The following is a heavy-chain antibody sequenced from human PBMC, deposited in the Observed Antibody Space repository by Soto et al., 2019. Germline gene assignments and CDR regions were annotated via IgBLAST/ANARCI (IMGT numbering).Heavy chain of an antibody. Sequence: EVQLVESGGGLVKPGGYLRLSCAASGFTFSSYSMNWVRQARGKGLEWVSSISISSSYIYYADSVKGRFTISRDNAKTTMYLQMNSLIAEDTAVYYCARLTSYDSCGYYCYWGQGTLVTVSS. CDR1: GFTFSSYS. CDR3: ARLTSYDSCGYYCY. V-gene: IGHV3-21*01. D-gene: IGHD3-22*01. CDR2: ISISSSYI. J-gene: IGHJ4*02.